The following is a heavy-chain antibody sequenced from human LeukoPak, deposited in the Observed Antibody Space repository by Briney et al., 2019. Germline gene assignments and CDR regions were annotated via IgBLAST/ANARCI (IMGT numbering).Heavy chain of an antibody. D-gene: IGHD3-10*01. V-gene: IGHV6-1*01. CDR1: GDSVSSNSAA. CDR3: ARRAMGYYGSGSYFYYGMDV. J-gene: IGHJ6*02. CDR2: TYYRSKWYN. Sequence: SQTLSLTCAISGDSVSSNSAAWNWIRQSPSRGLEWLGRTYYRSKWYNDYAVSVKSRITINPDTSKNQFSPQLNSVTPEDTAVYYCARRAMGYYGSGSYFYYGMDVWGQETTVTVSS.